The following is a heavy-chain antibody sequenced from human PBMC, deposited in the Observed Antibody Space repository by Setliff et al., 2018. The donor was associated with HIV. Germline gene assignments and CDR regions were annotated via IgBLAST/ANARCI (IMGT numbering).Heavy chain of an antibody. CDR1: GGSISSHY. CDR3: ARVLLNAFDI. D-gene: IGHD3-10*01. CDR2: IYYSGST. J-gene: IGHJ3*02. V-gene: IGHV4-59*11. Sequence: SETLSLTCTVSGGSISSHYWSWIRQPPGKGLEWIGSIYYSGSTNYNPSLKSRVTISVDTSKNQFSLKLSSVTAADTAVYYCARVLLNAFDIWGQGTMVTVSS.